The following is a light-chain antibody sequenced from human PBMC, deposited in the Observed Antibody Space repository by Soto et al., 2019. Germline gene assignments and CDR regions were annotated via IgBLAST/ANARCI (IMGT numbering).Light chain of an antibody. CDR3: SSYGGRNNLI. J-gene: IGLJ2*01. Sequence: QSVLTQPPSASGSPGQSVTISCTGTSSDVGAYNYVSWYQQHPGKAPKLMIYEVNKRPLGVPDRFSGSKSGNTASLTVSGLQAEDEADYYCSSYGGRNNLIFGGGTKLTVL. CDR2: EVN. V-gene: IGLV2-8*01. CDR1: SSDVGAYNY.